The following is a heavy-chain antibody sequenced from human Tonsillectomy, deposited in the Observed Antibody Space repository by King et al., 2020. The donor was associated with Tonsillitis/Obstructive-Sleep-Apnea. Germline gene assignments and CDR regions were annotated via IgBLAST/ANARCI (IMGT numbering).Heavy chain of an antibody. D-gene: IGHD5-18*01. J-gene: IGHJ4*02. V-gene: IGHV5-51*01. CDR1: GYSFTTYW. CDR3: ARVGRVWGTATPGDFDY. CDR2: IYPDDTDN. Sequence: VQLVESGAEVKKPGESLKISCKGSGYSFTTYWIDWVRQMPGKGLEWMGIIYPDDTDNSYSASVQGRVTISADKSNNTADLQRSSLRAADTAMYYCARVGRVWGTATPGDFDYWGQGTLVTVSS.